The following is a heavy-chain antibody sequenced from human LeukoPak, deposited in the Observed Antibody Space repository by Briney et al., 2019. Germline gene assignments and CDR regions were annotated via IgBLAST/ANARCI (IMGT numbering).Heavy chain of an antibody. CDR3: ARITIFELGSTPLDY. D-gene: IGHD3-3*01. CDR2: IYSGGST. V-gene: IGHV3-66*02. J-gene: IGHJ4*02. Sequence: GGSLRLSCAASGFTVSSNYMSWVRQAPGKGLEWVSVIYSGGSTYYADSVKGRFTISRDNSKNTLYLQMNSLRAEDTAVYYCARITIFELGSTPLDYWGQGTLVPVSS. CDR1: GFTVSSNY.